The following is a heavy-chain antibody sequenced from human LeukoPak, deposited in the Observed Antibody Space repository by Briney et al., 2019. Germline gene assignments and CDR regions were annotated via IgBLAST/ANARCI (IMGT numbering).Heavy chain of an antibody. CDR3: ARVSSGGYFHTYYFDY. V-gene: IGHV4-61*01. Sequence: SETLSLTCTVSGGSISSSSYYWSWIRQPPGKGLEWIGYIRYSGTTNYSPSLKSRATISVDTSKNQFSLNLISVTAADTAIYYCARVSSGGYFHTYYFDYWGQGTLVTVSS. CDR1: GGSISSSSYY. CDR2: IRYSGTT. D-gene: IGHD3-22*01. J-gene: IGHJ4*02.